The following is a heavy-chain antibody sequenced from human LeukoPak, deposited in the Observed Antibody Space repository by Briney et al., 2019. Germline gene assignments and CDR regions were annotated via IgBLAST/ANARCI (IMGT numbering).Heavy chain of an antibody. CDR3: ARSYGDYVLFDY. D-gene: IGHD4-17*01. CDR2: ISSDGGGT. CDR1: GFTFSSYW. J-gene: IGHJ4*02. Sequence: GGSLRLSCAASGFTFSSYWMHWVRQAPEKGLVWVSRISSDGGGTSSADSVKGRFTISRDNAKNSLYLQMNSLRAEDTAVYYCARSYGDYVLFDYWGQGTLVTVSS. V-gene: IGHV3-74*01.